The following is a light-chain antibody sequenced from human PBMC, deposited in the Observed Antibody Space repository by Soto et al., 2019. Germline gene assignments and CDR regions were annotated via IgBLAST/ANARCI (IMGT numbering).Light chain of an antibody. CDR3: AAWNDSLNGYV. CDR1: SSNIGSNT. CDR2: SNN. V-gene: IGLV1-44*01. J-gene: IGLJ1*01. Sequence: QSVLTQPPSASGTPGQRVTISCSGSSSNIGSNTVSWYQLLPGTAPKLLIYSNNQRPSGVPDRFSGSKSGTSASLAISGLQSEDEADYYCAAWNDSLNGYVFGTGTKLT.